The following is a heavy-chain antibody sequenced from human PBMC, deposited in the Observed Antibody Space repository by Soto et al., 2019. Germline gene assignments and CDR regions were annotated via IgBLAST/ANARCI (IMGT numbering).Heavy chain of an antibody. Sequence: SETLSLTCTVSGGSISSSSYYWGWIRQPPGKGLEWIGSIYYSGSTYYNPSLKSRVTISVDTSKNQFSLKLSSVTAADTAVYYCARPQDIVVVPAATNFDYWGQGTLVTVSS. V-gene: IGHV4-39*01. CDR1: GGSISSSSYY. J-gene: IGHJ4*02. CDR3: ARPQDIVVVPAATNFDY. D-gene: IGHD2-2*01. CDR2: IYYSGST.